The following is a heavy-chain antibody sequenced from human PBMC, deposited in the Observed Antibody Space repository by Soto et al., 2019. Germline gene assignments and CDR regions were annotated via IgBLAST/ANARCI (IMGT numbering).Heavy chain of an antibody. CDR2: TANKRSRYTT. J-gene: IGHJ6*02. Sequence: EVELVESGGGLVQAGGSLRVSCGVSGFTSSDHYMDWVRQAPGKGLEWVGRTANKRSRYTTEYAASVKDRFIISRDDSKNSVYLQMNRLKIEYTAVYYCARAGFGHGLDVWGQGTTVTVSS. V-gene: IGHV3-72*01. CDR3: ARAGFGHGLDV. D-gene: IGHD3-16*01. CDR1: GFTSSDHY.